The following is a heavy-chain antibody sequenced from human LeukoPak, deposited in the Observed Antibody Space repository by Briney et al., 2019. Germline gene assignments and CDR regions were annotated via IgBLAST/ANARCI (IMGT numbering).Heavy chain of an antibody. CDR1: GVSISSYY. CDR2: IYTSGTT. CDR3: ARGSTSGYVGWFDR. Sequence: SETLSLTCTASGVSISSYYWNWIRQPAGKGLEWIGRIYTSGTTNYNPSLKSRVTISIDTSKNQFSLNLTSVTAADTAVYYCARGSTSGYVGWFDRWGQGTLVTVSS. J-gene: IGHJ5*02. V-gene: IGHV4-4*07. D-gene: IGHD3-22*01.